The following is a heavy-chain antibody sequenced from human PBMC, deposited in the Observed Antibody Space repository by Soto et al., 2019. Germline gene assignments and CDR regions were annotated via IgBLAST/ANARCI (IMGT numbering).Heavy chain of an antibody. Sequence: EVQLVESGGGLVKPGGSLRLSCAASGFTFSSYSMNWVRQAPGKGLEWVSSISSSSSYIYYADSVKGRFTISRDSAKNSLYVQMNSLSAEDTAVYYCASEQWAGGMDVWGQGTTVTVSS. CDR1: GFTFSSYS. CDR3: ASEQWAGGMDV. J-gene: IGHJ6*02. CDR2: ISSSSSYI. D-gene: IGHD6-19*01. V-gene: IGHV3-21*01.